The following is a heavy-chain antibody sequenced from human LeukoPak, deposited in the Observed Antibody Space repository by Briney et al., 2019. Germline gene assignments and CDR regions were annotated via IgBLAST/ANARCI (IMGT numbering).Heavy chain of an antibody. V-gene: IGHV3-21*01. Sequence: PGGSLRLSCVASGFTFSIYSMNWVRQAPGKGLEWVSSISTTSSYIYYADSVKGRFTISRDSAKTSLYLQMNSLRADDTAVYYCARGRYYPDNLRGKSPADYTRHGTLVTVSS. CDR2: ISTTSSYI. CDR3: ARGRYYPDNLRGKSPADY. CDR1: GFTFSIYS. D-gene: IGHD1-26*01. J-gene: IGHJ4*01.